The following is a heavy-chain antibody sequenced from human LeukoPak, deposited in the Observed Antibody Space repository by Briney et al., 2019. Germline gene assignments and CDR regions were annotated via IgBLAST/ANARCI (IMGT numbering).Heavy chain of an antibody. CDR2: INPSGGST. D-gene: IGHD1-26*01. CDR3: ANGWELLPPRQ. J-gene: IGHJ4*02. Sequence: GASVKVSCKASGYTITSYYMHWVRQAPGQGLEWMGIINPSGGSTSYAQKFQGRVTMTRDTSTSTVYMELSSLRSEDTAVYYCANGWELLPPRQWGQGTLVTVSS. V-gene: IGHV1-46*01. CDR1: GYTITSYY.